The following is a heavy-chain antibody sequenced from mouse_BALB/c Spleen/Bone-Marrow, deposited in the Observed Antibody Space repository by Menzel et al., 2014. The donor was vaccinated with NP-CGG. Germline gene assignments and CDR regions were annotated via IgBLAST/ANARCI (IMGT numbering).Heavy chain of an antibody. CDR1: GFTFSSYG. Sequence: EVMLVESGGGLVKPGGSPKLSCAASGFTFSSYGVSWVRQTPEKRLEWVATISNGGNYTYYPDSVKGRFTISRDNAKNTLYLQMSSLRSEDTAMYYCTRQRGDYAMDYWGQGTSVTVSS. D-gene: IGHD1-1*02. V-gene: IGHV5-9-3*01. CDR2: ISNGGNYT. J-gene: IGHJ4*01. CDR3: TRQRGDYAMDY.